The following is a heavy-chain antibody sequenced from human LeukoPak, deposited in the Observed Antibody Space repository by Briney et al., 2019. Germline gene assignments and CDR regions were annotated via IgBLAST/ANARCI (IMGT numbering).Heavy chain of an antibody. V-gene: IGHV3-30*03. CDR1: GFTFTSYG. CDR3: AAFDFDY. D-gene: IGHD2/OR15-2a*01. J-gene: IGHJ4*02. Sequence: PGGSLRLSCAASGFTFTSYGMHWVRQAPGKGLEWLALISYDGSNKYSADSVKGRFTISRDNSKNTLYLQMNSLRAEGTAVYYCAAFDFDYWGQGTLVTVAS. CDR2: ISYDGSNK.